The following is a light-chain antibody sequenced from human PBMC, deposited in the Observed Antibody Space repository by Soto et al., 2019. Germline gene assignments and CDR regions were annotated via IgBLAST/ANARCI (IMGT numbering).Light chain of an antibody. V-gene: IGKV1-5*03. CDR1: QSISGS. Sequence: DIQMTQSPSTLSASVGDRVTITCRASQSISGSLAWYQQKPGKAPKLLIFEASNLKSGVPSRFSGSGSGTAYTLTISRLQPDDSASYYCQQYNGYWTFGQGTRVEIK. CDR3: QQYNGYWT. J-gene: IGKJ1*01. CDR2: EAS.